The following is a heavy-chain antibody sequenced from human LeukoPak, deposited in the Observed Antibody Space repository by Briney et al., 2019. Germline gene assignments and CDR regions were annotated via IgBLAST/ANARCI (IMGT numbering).Heavy chain of an antibody. D-gene: IGHD3-3*01. CDR2: ISAYNGNT. CDR1: GYTFTSYG. J-gene: IGHJ4*02. V-gene: IGHV1-18*01. Sequence: ASVKVSCKASGYTFTSYGISWARQAPGQGLEWMGWISAYNGNTNYAQKLQGRVTMTTDTSTSTAYMELRSLRSDDTAVYYCAREDRPYYDFWSGYFDYWGQGTLVTVSS. CDR3: AREDRPYYDFWSGYFDY.